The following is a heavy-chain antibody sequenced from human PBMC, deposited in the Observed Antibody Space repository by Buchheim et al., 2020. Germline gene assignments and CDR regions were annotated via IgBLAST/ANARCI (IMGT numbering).Heavy chain of an antibody. CDR3: ARDRGYYYGMDV. CDR2: ISHSSSYI. D-gene: IGHD3-10*01. Sequence: DVQLVESGGGLVKPGGSLRLSCAASGFTFSTYSMNWVRQAPGKGLEWVSYISHSSSYIYYADSVKGRFTISRDNAKNSLFLQVNSLRAEDTAVYYCARDRGYYYGMDVWGPGTT. CDR1: GFTFSTYS. V-gene: IGHV3-21*01. J-gene: IGHJ6*02.